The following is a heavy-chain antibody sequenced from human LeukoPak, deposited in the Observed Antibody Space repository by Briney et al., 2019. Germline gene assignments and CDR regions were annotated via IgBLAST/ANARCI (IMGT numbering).Heavy chain of an antibody. CDR2: ISWNSGSI. J-gene: IGHJ4*02. CDR1: GFTFDDYA. V-gene: IGHV3-9*01. Sequence: GGSLRLSCAASGFTFDDYAMHWVRQAPGKGLEWVSGISWNSGSIGYADSVKGRFTISRDNAKNSLYLQMNSLRAEDTALCYCAKDHYGSGSYSDYWGQGTLVTVSS. CDR3: AKDHYGSGSYSDY. D-gene: IGHD3-10*01.